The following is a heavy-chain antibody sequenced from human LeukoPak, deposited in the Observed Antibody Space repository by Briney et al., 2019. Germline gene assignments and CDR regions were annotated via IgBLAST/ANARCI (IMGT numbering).Heavy chain of an antibody. Sequence: KSSETLSLTCAVYGGSFSGYYWSWIRQPPGKGLEWIGSVYYSGSTYYNPSLKSRVTISVDTSKNQFSLKLSSVTAADTAVYYCARHRSGYYEDQHFDYWGQGTLVTVSS. CDR2: VYYSGST. D-gene: IGHD3-22*01. CDR3: ARHRSGYYEDQHFDY. CDR1: GGSFSGYY. J-gene: IGHJ4*02. V-gene: IGHV4-34*01.